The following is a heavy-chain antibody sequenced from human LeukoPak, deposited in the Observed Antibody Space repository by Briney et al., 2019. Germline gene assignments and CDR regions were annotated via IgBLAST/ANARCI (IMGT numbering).Heavy chain of an antibody. CDR2: ISGSGGNT. D-gene: IGHD3-10*01. CDR3: AKRGVVIRVILVGFHKEAYYFDS. CDR1: GLTLSNYG. J-gene: IGHJ4*02. Sequence: GGSLRLSCAVSGLTLSNYGMSWVRQAPGKGLEWVSGISGSGGNTYYADSVKGRFTISRDNSKNTLYLKMNSLRAKDTAVYFCAKRGVVIRVILVGFHKEAYYFDSWGQGALVTVSS. V-gene: IGHV3-23*01.